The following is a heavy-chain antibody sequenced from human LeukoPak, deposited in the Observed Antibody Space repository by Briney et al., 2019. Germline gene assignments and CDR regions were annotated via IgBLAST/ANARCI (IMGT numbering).Heavy chain of an antibody. CDR1: GFTFSSYC. J-gene: IGHJ4*02. Sequence: GGSLRLSCAASGFTFSSYCMRWVRQAPGKGLAWVSCINDVGGSTNYADSVKGRFTISRDNAKNTLYLQMNSLRAEDPAVYYCAKSPPRYSSGWYSLYFDYWGQGTLVTVSS. V-gene: IGHV3-23*01. CDR2: INDVGGST. CDR3: AKSPPRYSSGWYSLYFDY. D-gene: IGHD6-19*01.